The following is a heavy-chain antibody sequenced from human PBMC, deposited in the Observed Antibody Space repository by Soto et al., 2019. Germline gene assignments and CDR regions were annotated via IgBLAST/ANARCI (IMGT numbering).Heavy chain of an antibody. CDR1: GFSLSTSGVG. J-gene: IGHJ5*02. V-gene: IGHV2-5*01. CDR2: IYWNDDK. D-gene: IGHD3-3*01. CDR3: AHSSTTTIFGVVIPSNWFDP. Sequence: SGPTLVNPTQTLTLTCTFSGFSLSTSGVGVGWIRQPPGKALEWLALIYWNDDKRYNPSLKSRLTVTKDTSKNQVVLTMTNMDPVDTATYYCAHSSTTTIFGVVIPSNWFDPWGQGTLVTVSS.